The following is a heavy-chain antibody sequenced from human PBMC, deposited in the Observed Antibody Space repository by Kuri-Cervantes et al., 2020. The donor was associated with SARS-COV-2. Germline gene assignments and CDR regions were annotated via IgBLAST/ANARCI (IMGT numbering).Heavy chain of an antibody. D-gene: IGHD2-2*01. J-gene: IGHJ6*02. CDR1: GFTFSNYW. CDR3: ARGYCSSTSCPPYYYYGMDV. Sequence: GGSLRLSCAASGFTFSNYWISWVRQAPGKGLEWVANIKQGGSEKHYVDSVKGRFTISRDDAKNSMYLQMNSLRAEDTAVYYCARGYCSSTSCPPYYYYGMDVWGQGTTVTVSS. V-gene: IGHV3-7*01. CDR2: IKQGGSEK.